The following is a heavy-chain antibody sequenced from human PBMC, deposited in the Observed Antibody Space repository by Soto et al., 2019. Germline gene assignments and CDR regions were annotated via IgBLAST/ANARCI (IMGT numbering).Heavy chain of an antibody. V-gene: IGHV4-59*01. CDR1: GGSISNYY. CDR3: ARESYYDSSGHRLNWFDP. D-gene: IGHD3-22*01. J-gene: IGHJ5*02. Sequence: PSETLSLTCIVSGGSISNYYWSWIRQPPGKGLEWIGYIYYSGSTNYNPSLTSRVTISVDTSKNQISLKLSSVTAADTAVYYCARESYYDSSGHRLNWFDPWGQGTLVTVSS. CDR2: IYYSGST.